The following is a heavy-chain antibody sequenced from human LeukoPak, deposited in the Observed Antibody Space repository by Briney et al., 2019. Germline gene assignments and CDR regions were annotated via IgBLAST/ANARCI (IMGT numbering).Heavy chain of an antibody. Sequence: GGSLRLSCAASGFTFTNARMGWVRQAPGKGLEWVGLIKSKIDGGTTDFAAPVKGRFTISRDDSKHTLYLQMNSLKSEDTAVYYCTIVYGHSDFDYWGQGTLVTVSS. V-gene: IGHV3-15*01. CDR3: TIVYGHSDFDY. D-gene: IGHD2-2*02. CDR2: IKSKIDGGTT. CDR1: GFTFTNAR. J-gene: IGHJ4*02.